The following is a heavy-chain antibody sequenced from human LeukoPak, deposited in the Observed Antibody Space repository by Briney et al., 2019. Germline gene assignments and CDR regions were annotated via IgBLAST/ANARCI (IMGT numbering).Heavy chain of an antibody. CDR3: ACLTTADAFDI. V-gene: IGHV4-39*07. CDR2: TYYSGSTGST. J-gene: IGHJ3*02. D-gene: IGHD3-22*01. CDR1: GGSISSSSYY. Sequence: SETLSLTCTVSGGSISSSSYYWGWIRQPPGKGLEWIGSTYYSGSTGSTYYNPSFKSRVTILIDTSKNQFSLKLSSVTAADTAVYYCACLTTADAFDIWGQGTMVTVSS.